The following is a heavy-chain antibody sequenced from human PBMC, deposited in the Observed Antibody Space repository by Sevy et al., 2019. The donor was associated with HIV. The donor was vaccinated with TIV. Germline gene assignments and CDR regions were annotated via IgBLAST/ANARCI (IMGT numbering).Heavy chain of an antibody. CDR1: GHTFTDYF. CDR2: INPNSGAP. V-gene: IGHV1-2*02. CDR3: ASPGGYRYGSLLDY. J-gene: IGHJ4*02. D-gene: IGHD5-18*01. Sequence: ASVKVSCKASGHTFTDYFIHWVRQAPGQGLEWMGWINPNSGAPKYAQKFEGRVTMTGDTSITKAYMELSRLRSDDTAVYYCASPGGYRYGSLLDYWGQGTLVTVSS.